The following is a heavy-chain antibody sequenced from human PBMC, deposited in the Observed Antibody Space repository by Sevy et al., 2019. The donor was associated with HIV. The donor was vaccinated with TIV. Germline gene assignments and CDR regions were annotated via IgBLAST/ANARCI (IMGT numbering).Heavy chain of an antibody. CDR3: ARGRGPDSGKYSFEN. Sequence: ASVKVSCKASGYIFGIYDITWVRQAPGQGLEWMGWITPYSGDATYAQKLQGRVTMTTDSTRTAYMDLSSLTSEDTGVYYCARGRGPDSGKYSFENWAQGTLVTVSS. D-gene: IGHD1-26*01. CDR1: GYIFGIYD. J-gene: IGHJ4*02. CDR2: ITPYSGDA. V-gene: IGHV1-18*01.